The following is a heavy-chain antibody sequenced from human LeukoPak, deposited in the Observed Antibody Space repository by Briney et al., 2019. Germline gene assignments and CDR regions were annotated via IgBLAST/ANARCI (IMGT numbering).Heavy chain of an antibody. V-gene: IGHV3-30-3*01. CDR1: GFTFSSFA. CDR3: ARVRSGYPLLDDAFDI. Sequence: GGSLRLSCAASGFTFSSFAMHWVRQAPGKGLEWVAHISYDRSNKYYADSVKGRFTIYRDNSKNTLYLQMNSLRAEDTAVYYCARVRSGYPLLDDAFDIWGQGTMVTVSS. D-gene: IGHD3-3*01. J-gene: IGHJ3*02. CDR2: ISYDRSNK.